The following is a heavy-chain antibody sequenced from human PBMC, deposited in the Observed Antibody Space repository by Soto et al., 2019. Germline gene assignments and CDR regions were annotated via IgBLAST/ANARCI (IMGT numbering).Heavy chain of an antibody. CDR1: GFSLSTSGVG. Sequence: QITLKESGPTLVKPTQPLTLTCTFSGFSLSTSGVGVGWIRQPPGKALEWLVLIYWDDDKRYSPSLKGRLTITKDTYKNQVVLTMTHMDPVDTATYYCAHRAAADNFDYWGQGTLVTVSS. CDR2: IYWDDDK. D-gene: IGHD6-13*01. J-gene: IGHJ4*02. CDR3: AHRAAADNFDY. V-gene: IGHV2-5*02.